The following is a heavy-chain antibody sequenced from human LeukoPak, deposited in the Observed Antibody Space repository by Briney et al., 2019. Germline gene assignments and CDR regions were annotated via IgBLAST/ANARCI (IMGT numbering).Heavy chain of an antibody. D-gene: IGHD2-21*01. CDR2: INWNGGST. J-gene: IGHJ4*02. V-gene: IGHV3-20*04. Sequence: PGGSLRLSCAASGFTFDDYGMSWVRQAPGKGLEWVSGINWNGGSTGYADSGKGRFTISRDNAKNSLYLQMNSLRAEDTALYYCARDIYCGGDCYSATYYFDYWGQGTLVTVSS. CDR3: ARDIYCGGDCYSATYYFDY. CDR1: GFTFDDYG.